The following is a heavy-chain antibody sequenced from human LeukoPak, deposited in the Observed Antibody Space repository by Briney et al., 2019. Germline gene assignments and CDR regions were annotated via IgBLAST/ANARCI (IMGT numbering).Heavy chain of an antibody. D-gene: IGHD3-16*01. CDR2: ISGSGGST. CDR1: GFTFSSYG. Sequence: PGGSLRLSCAASGFTFSSYGLSWVRQPPGKGLEWVSAISGSGGSTYYADPVKGRFTISRDNSKNTLYLQMNSLRAEDTAVYYCAKTGDLHGGFDYWGQGTLVTVSS. V-gene: IGHV3-23*01. CDR3: AKTGDLHGGFDY. J-gene: IGHJ4*02.